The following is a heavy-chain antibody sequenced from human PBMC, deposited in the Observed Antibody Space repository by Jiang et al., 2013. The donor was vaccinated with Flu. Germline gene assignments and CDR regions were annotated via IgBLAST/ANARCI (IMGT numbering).Heavy chain of an antibody. CDR2: LYTSGST. J-gene: IGHJ4*02. CDR3: AGERL. V-gene: IGHV4-61*02. CDR1: GGSIRSGSYY. Sequence: PGLVKPSQTLSLTCTVSGGSIRSGSYYWSWIRQPAGKGLEWIGRLYTSGSTHYNPSLKSRVSISVETSKNQFSLKLSSVTAADTAVYYCAGERLWGQGTLVTVSS.